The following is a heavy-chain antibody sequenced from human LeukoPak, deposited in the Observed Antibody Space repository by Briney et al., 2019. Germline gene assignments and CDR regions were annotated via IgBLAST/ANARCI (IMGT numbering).Heavy chain of an antibody. D-gene: IGHD6-13*01. CDR2: IYSGGST. V-gene: IGHV3-53*01. Sequence: PGGSLRLSCAASGFTVSSNYMSWVRQAPGKGLEWVSVIYSGGSTYYADSVKGRFTISRDNSKNTLYLQMNSLRAEDTAVYYCARRRTIAAAGSYYMDVWGKGTTVTVSS. CDR1: GFTVSSNY. CDR3: ARRRTIAAAGSYYMDV. J-gene: IGHJ6*03.